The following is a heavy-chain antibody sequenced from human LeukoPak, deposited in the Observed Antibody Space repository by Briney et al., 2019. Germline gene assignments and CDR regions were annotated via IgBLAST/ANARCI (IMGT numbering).Heavy chain of an antibody. CDR2: ISGSGSNT. J-gene: IGHJ4*02. D-gene: IGHD3-22*01. CDR3: AKRVPGGFYYDSSGPFDY. V-gene: IGHV3-23*01. Sequence: GGSLRLSCAASGFPFSDYALSWVRQAPGKGLEWVSAISGSGSNTYYADSVKGRFTIARDNSKNTLFLQVDSLRADDTAVYYCAKRVPGGFYYDSSGPFDYWGPGILVTVSS. CDR1: GFPFSDYA.